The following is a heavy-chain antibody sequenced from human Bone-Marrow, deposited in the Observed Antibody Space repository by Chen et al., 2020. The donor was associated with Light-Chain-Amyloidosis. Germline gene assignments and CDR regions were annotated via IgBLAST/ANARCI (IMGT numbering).Heavy chain of an antibody. CDR3: ARSSGYYSLNV. D-gene: IGHD3-3*01. J-gene: IGHJ3*01. V-gene: IGHV4-4*02. CDR1: GVSISSHNW. CDR2: ISHSGVT. Sequence: QVQLQESGPGLVKPSGTLSFTCAVSGVSISSHNWWSWVRQPPGKGLEWIGEISHSGVTAYTPSLKSRVTISIDKSKNRFSLELSSVTAADTAVYYCARSSGYYSLNVWGQGTMVAVSS.